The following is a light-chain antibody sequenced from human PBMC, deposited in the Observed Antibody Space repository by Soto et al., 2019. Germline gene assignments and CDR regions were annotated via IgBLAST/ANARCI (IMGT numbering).Light chain of an antibody. CDR2: EGS. V-gene: IGLV2-14*02. CDR1: SSDVGSYNL. Sequence: QSALTQPASVSGSPGQSITISCTGTSSDVGSYNLVSWYQQHPGKAPKLMIYEGSKRPSGVSNRFSGSKSGTSASLAIRGLRSEDEADYYCVSWDDALSGHVFGTGTKLTVL. J-gene: IGLJ1*01. CDR3: VSWDDALSGHV.